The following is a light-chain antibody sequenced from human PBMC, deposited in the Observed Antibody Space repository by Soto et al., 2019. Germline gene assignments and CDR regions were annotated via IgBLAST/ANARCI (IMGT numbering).Light chain of an antibody. CDR3: SSYTRSSTSYV. J-gene: IGLJ1*01. CDR1: SSDVGGYNY. Sequence: QSVLTQPASVSGSPGQSITISCTGTSSDVGGYNYVSWYQQHPGKAPKLMIYEVSNRPSGVSNRFSGSKSGNTASLTISGLQAEDEADYYCSSYTRSSTSYVFGTGTKV. V-gene: IGLV2-14*01. CDR2: EVS.